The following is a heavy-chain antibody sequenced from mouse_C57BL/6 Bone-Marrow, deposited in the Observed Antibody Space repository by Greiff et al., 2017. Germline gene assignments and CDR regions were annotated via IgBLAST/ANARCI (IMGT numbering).Heavy chain of an antibody. CDR3: ARPPSGNYGWYFDV. D-gene: IGHD2-1*01. J-gene: IGHJ1*03. CDR1: GYTFTSYW. Sequence: QVQLQQPGAELVMPGASVKLSCKASGYTFTSYWMHWVKQRPGQGLEWIGEIDSSDSYTNYNQKFKGKSTLTVDKSSSTAYMQLSSLTSEDSAVYYCARPPSGNYGWYFDVWGTGTTVTVAS. V-gene: IGHV1-69*01. CDR2: IDSSDSYT.